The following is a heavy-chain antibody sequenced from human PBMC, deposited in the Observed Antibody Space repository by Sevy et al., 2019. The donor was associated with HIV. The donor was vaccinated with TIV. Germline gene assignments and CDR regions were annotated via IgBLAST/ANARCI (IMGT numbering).Heavy chain of an antibody. CDR1: RFTFSNYA. Sequence: GGSLRLSCGASRFTFSNYAMSWVRQAPGKGPEWVSGINNGGSTYYAYSVKGRFTISRDNSKKMVFLQMNSLRAEDTAVYYCASGDTTMITDLDYWGHGALVTVSS. J-gene: IGHJ4*01. D-gene: IGHD5-18*01. V-gene: IGHV3-23*01. CDR2: INNGGST. CDR3: ASGDTTMITDLDY.